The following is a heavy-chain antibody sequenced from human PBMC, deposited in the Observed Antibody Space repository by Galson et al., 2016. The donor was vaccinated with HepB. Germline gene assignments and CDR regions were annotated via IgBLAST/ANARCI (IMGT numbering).Heavy chain of an antibody. D-gene: IGHD3-10*01. V-gene: IGHV6-1*01. J-gene: IGHJ4*02. Sequence: CAISGDSVSSNTAAWNWIRQSPSGGLEWLGRTYYRSMWYNDYAVSVKSRITITPDTSKNQFSLQLNSVTPKDTAVYYCARGFSLDSWGQGTLVTVSS. CDR2: TYYRSMWYN. CDR1: GDSVSSNTAA. CDR3: ARGFSLDS.